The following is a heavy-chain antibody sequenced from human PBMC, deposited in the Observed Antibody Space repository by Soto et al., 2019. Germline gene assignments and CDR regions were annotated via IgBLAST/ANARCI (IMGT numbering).Heavy chain of an antibody. CDR3: ARDKGGSYNDY. D-gene: IGHD3-10*01. J-gene: IGHJ4*02. V-gene: IGHV1-46*01. Sequence: GASVKVSCKASGYTFISYYMHWVRQAPGQGLEWVGIINPSGGTTSYAQKFQGRVTMTRDTSTSTVYMEVSSLRSEDTAVYYCARDKGGSYNDYWGQGTLVTVSS. CDR2: INPSGGTT. CDR1: GYTFISYY.